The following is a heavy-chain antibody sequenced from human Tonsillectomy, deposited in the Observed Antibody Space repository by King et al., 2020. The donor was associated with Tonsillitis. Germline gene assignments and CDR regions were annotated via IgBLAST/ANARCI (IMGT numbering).Heavy chain of an antibody. Sequence: LQLQESGPGLVKPSQTLSLTCTVSGGSISSGGYSWNWIRQHPGKGLEWIGNIFYTGRTYYNPSLKSRVSISVDTSKNHFSLKVISVTAADTAVYYCARAGYNSGWYFDYWGLGTLVTVSS. J-gene: IGHJ4*02. CDR2: IFYTGRT. CDR1: GGSISSGGYS. D-gene: IGHD6-19*01. CDR3: ARAGYNSGWYFDY. V-gene: IGHV4-31*03.